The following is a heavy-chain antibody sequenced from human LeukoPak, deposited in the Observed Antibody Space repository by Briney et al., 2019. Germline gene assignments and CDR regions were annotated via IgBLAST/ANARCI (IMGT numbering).Heavy chain of an antibody. CDR3: ARLYSSSPRGY. CDR2: INQSGNT. CDR1: GGSFGDSY. J-gene: IGHJ4*02. V-gene: IGHV4-34*01. D-gene: IGHD6-13*01. Sequence: PSETLSLTCAVYGGSFGDSYWSWVRQPPGKGLEWIGEINQSGNTNYNPSLKSRATISVDTSKNQFSLKLSSVTAADTAVYYCARLYSSSPRGYWGQGTLVTVSS.